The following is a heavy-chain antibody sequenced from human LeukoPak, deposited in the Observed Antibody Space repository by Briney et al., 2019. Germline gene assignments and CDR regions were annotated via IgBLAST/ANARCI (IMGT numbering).Heavy chain of an antibody. D-gene: IGHD3-10*01. J-gene: IGHJ4*02. CDR3: ARVHIVTGTYFDS. Sequence: PSETLSLTCTISGDSMSGYSWSWLRQPAGKELEWIGRIYSNGFTEYNLSLDGRVTMSIETSKNQFSLMLDSVTAADTATYYCARVHIVTGTYFDSWGQGALVTVSS. CDR1: GDSMSGYS. CDR2: IYSNGFT. V-gene: IGHV4-4*07.